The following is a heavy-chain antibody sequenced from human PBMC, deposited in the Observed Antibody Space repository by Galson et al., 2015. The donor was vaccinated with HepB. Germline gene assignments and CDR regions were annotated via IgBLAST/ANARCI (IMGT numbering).Heavy chain of an antibody. V-gene: IGHV3-9*01. D-gene: IGHD3-3*01. Sequence: SLRLSCAASGFTFDDYAMHWVRQAPGKGLEWVSGISWNSGSIGYADSVKGRFTISRDNAKNSLYLQMNSLRAEDTALYYCAKGWDDFWSGYSQSYFDYWGQGTLVTVSS. CDR3: AKGWDDFWSGYSQSYFDY. CDR2: ISWNSGSI. CDR1: GFTFDDYA. J-gene: IGHJ4*02.